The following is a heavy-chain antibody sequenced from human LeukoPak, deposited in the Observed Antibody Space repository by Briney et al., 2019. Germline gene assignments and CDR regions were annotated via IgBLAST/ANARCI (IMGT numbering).Heavy chain of an antibody. J-gene: IGHJ4*02. CDR1: GGSISSGSYY. CDR3: VRLRYSASYCFDY. Sequence: PSETLSLTCTVSGGSISSGSYYWSWIRQPPGKGLEWIGKIYHSGSTYYNPTLKSRVTISVDTSKNQFSLKLSSVTAADTAVYYCVRLRYSASYCFDYWGQGTLVTASS. CDR2: IYHSGST. V-gene: IGHV4-39*07. D-gene: IGHD1-26*01.